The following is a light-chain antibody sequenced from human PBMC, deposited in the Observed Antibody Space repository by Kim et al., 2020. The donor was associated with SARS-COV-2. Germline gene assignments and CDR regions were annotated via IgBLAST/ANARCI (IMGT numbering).Light chain of an antibody. CDR2: GAS. J-gene: IGKJ1*01. CDR3: QQYHSSAET. V-gene: IGKV3D-15*01. CDR1: QSVNTK. Sequence: EIVMTQSPATLSVSPGERATLSCRASQSVNTKLAWYQQKGGRPPRILIYGASTRATGVPARFSGSGSGTDFTLTISSLQSEDFAVYYCQQYHSSAETFGQRTKVDIK.